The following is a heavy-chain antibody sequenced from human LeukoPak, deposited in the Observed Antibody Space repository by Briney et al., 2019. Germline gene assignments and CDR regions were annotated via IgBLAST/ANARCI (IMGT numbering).Heavy chain of an antibody. Sequence: SQTLSLTCTVSGGSISSGGYYWSWIRQPPGKGLEWIGYIYHSGSTYYNPSPKSRVTISVDRSKNQFSLKLSSVTAADTAVYYCARDIEVELEPPLNYYYYMDVWGKGTTVTVSS. CDR3: ARDIEVELEPPLNYYYYMDV. CDR2: IYHSGST. J-gene: IGHJ6*03. D-gene: IGHD1-1*01. V-gene: IGHV4-30-2*01. CDR1: GGSISSGGYY.